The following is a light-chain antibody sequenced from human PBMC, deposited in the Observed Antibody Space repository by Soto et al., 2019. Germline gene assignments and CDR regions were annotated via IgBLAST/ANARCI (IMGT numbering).Light chain of an antibody. CDR2: EVS. J-gene: IGLJ1*01. CDR1: SSDVGGYNY. CDR3: SSYTSSSTVV. Sequence: QSALTQPASVSGSPGQSITISCTGTSSDVGGYNYVSWYQQHPGKAPRLIIFEVSNRPSGVSNRFSGSKSGNSASLTISGLQAEDEADYYCSSYTSSSTVVFGTGTKVTVL. V-gene: IGLV2-14*01.